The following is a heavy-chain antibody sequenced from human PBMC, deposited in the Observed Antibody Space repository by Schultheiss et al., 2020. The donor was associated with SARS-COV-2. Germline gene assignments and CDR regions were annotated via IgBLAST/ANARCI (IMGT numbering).Heavy chain of an antibody. CDR1: GFTFSSYA. D-gene: IGHD3-10*01. V-gene: IGHV3-30*04. J-gene: IGHJ6*02. Sequence: GGSLRLSCAASGFTFSSYAMHWVRQAPGKGLEWVAVISYDGSNKYYADSVKGRFTISRDNSKNTLYLQMNSLRAEDTAVYYCARGGKRYYYGMDVWGQGTTVTVSS. CDR2: ISYDGSNK. CDR3: ARGGKRYYYGMDV.